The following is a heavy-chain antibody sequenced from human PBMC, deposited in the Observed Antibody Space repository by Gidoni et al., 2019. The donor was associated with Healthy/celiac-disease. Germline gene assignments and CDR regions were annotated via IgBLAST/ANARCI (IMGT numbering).Heavy chain of an antibody. V-gene: IGHV3-30*03. CDR2: ISYDGSNK. CDR3: ARVERIAVIDY. Sequence: QVQLVESGGGVVQPGRSLRLSCAASGFTFSSYGMHWVRQAPGEGLEWVAVISYDGSNKYYADSVKGRFTISRDNSKNTLYLQMNSLRAEDTAVYYCARVERIAVIDYWGQGTLVTVSS. D-gene: IGHD6-6*01. CDR1: GFTFSSYG. J-gene: IGHJ4*02.